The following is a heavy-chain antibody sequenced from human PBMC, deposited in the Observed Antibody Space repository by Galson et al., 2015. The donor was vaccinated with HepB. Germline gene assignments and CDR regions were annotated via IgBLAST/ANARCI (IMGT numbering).Heavy chain of an antibody. Sequence: SVKVSCKASGYAFSSYSITWVRQAPGQGLEWVGWISVYNGCTKYAQKLQGRVTMTTDTYTSTAYMELRSLRSDDTAVYYCARDLNSRNGDFDIWGQGRMVTVAP. CDR2: ISVYNGCT. J-gene: IGHJ3*02. CDR3: ARDLNSRNGDFDI. CDR1: GYAFSSYS. V-gene: IGHV1-18*01. D-gene: IGHD4-17*01.